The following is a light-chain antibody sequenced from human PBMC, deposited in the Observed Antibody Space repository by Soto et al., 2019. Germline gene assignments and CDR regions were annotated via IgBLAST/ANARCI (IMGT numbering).Light chain of an antibody. CDR2: DAS. J-gene: IGKJ5*01. V-gene: IGKV3-11*01. CDR3: QQRSNWPPVVT. Sequence: EIVLTQSPATLSLSPGERATLSCRASQSVSSYLAWYQQKPGQAPRLLIYDASNRATGIQARFSGSGSGTDFTLTISSLEPADFAVYYCQQRSNWPPVVTFGQGTRLEIK. CDR1: QSVSSY.